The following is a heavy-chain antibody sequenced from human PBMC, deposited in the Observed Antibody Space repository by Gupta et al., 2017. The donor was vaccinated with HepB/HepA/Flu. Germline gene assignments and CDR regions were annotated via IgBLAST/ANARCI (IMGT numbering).Heavy chain of an antibody. J-gene: IGHJ4*02. CDR2: INHSGRT. CDR1: GGSFSGYS. V-gene: IGHV4-34*01. Sequence: QVQLQQWGAGLLKPSETLSLTCAVYGGSFSGYSWSWIRQPPGQGLEWIGEINHSGRTNYNPSLKSRVTISVDTSKNQFSLKLSSVTAADTAVYYCARGVGFRYYDSSGPGRYYFDYWGQGTLVTVSS. D-gene: IGHD3-22*01. CDR3: ARGVGFRYYDSSGPGRYYFDY.